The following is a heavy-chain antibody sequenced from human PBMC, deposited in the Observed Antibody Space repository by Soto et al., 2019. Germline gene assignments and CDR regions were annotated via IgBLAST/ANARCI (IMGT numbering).Heavy chain of an antibody. J-gene: IGHJ5*02. V-gene: IGHV4-4*07. Sequence: QVQLQESGPGLVKPSETLSLTCTVSGGDIRTYYWTWIRQPAGKGLECIGRIYSSGSTKYNPSLKSRVTMSLDTSKNQFSLRLSSVTAADTAVYYCSRGQRFSGWFDTWGQGTLVTVSS. CDR1: GGDIRTYY. CDR3: SRGQRFSGWFDT. D-gene: IGHD3-3*01. CDR2: IYSSGST.